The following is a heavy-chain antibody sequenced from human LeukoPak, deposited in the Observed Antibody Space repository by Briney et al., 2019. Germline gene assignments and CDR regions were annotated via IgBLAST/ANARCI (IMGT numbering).Heavy chain of an antibody. CDR1: GGSFSSGGYY. CDR3: ARHLDMVRIL. J-gene: IGHJ4*02. V-gene: IGHV4-31*11. D-gene: IGHD3-10*01. Sequence: SETLSLTCAVYGGSFSSGGYYWSWIRQHPGKGLEWIGYIYYSGSTYYNPSLKSRVTISVDTSKNQFSLKLSSVTAADTAVYYCARHLDMVRILWGQGTLVTVSS. CDR2: IYYSGST.